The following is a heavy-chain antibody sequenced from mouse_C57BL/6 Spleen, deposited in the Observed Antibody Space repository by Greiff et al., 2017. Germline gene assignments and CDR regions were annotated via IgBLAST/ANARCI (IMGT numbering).Heavy chain of an antibody. D-gene: IGHD4-1*02. CDR1: GYAFSSYW. CDR3: ARSNWDVEGFDY. J-gene: IGHJ2*01. CDR2: IYPGDGDT. Sequence: QVQLQQSGAELVKPGASVKISCKASGYAFSSYWMNWVKQRPGKGLEWIGQIYPGDGDTNYNGKFKGKATLTADKSSSTAYMQLSSLTSEDSAVYFCARSNWDVEGFDYWGKGTTLTVSS. V-gene: IGHV1-80*01.